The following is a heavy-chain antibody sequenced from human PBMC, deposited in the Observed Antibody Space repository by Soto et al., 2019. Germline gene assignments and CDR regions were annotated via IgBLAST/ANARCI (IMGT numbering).Heavy chain of an antibody. CDR2: IDTTGAP. Sequence: EVQLVESGGGLVQPGGSLRLSCAASGFTFSRYDMHWVRQGTGKGLEWVSGIDTTGAPYYSGSVKGRFTISRENAKNSLFLAMDSLRPGDTAVYYCARESSDWSAVDYWGQGNLVPVSS. CDR3: ARESSDWSAVDY. J-gene: IGHJ4*02. D-gene: IGHD6-19*01. CDR1: GFTFSRYD. V-gene: IGHV3-13*05.